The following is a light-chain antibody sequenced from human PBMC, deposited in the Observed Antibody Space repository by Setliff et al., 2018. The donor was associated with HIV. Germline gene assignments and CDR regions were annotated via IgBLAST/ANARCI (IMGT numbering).Light chain of an antibody. Sequence: QSALTQPASVSGSPGQSITISCTGTSSDVGAYNYVSWYQQHPGKAPKLMISEVTNRPSGVSYRFSGSKSGNTASLTISGLQAEDEADYYCSSFTTTNALDVFGTGTKGTVL. V-gene: IGLV2-14*01. CDR2: EVT. CDR3: SSFTTTNALDV. J-gene: IGLJ1*01. CDR1: SSDVGAYNY.